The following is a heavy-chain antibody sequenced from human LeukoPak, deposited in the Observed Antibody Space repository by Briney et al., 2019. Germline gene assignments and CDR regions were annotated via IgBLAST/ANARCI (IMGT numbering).Heavy chain of an antibody. Sequence: GGSLRLSCAASGFTFSSYAMSWVRQAPGKGLEWVSAISGSGGSTYYADSVKGRFTISRDNSKNTLYLQMNSLRAEDTAVYYCAKDTPYYDILTGYYRDWGQGTLVTVSP. CDR3: AKDTPYYDILTGYYRD. J-gene: IGHJ4*02. CDR2: ISGSGGST. D-gene: IGHD3-9*01. CDR1: GFTFSSYA. V-gene: IGHV3-23*01.